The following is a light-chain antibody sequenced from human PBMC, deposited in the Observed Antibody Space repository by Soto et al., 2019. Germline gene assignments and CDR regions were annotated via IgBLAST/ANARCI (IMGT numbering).Light chain of an antibody. V-gene: IGKV3-20*01. CDR2: GVY. CDR3: QFYGSSLIT. J-gene: IGKJ5*01. Sequence: EIVLTQSPGTLSLSPGERATLYCRASQSVTSTSFAWYQQKPGQAPRLLIYGVYSRATGTPDRFSGSGSGTDFTLTISRLEPEDSAVYYCQFYGSSLITFGQGTRLETK. CDR1: QSVTSTS.